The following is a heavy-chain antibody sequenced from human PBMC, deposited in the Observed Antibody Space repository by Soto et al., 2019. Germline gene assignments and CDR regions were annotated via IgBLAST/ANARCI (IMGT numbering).Heavy chain of an antibody. V-gene: IGHV2-70*01. CDR2: IDWDDDK. J-gene: IGHJ6*02. CDR3: ARTTWRDSSGYYYYYYGMDV. D-gene: IGHD3-22*01. CDR1: GFSLSTSGMC. Sequence: PTLVNPTQTLTLTCTFSGFSLSTSGMCVSWIRQPPGKALEWLALIDWDDDKYYSTSLKTRLTISKDTSKNQVVLTMTNMDPVDTATYYCARTTWRDSSGYYYYYYGMDVWGQGTTVTVSS.